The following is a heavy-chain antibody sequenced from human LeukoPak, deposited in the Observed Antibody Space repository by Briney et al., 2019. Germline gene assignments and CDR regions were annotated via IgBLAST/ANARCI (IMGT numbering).Heavy chain of an antibody. CDR3: AELGITMIGGV. V-gene: IGHV3-7*01. D-gene: IGHD3-10*02. CDR2: INQDGTEK. CDR1: GFSFTTYW. J-gene: IGHJ6*04. Sequence: PGGSLRLSCAASGFSFTTYWMSWVRQAQGKGLEWVANINQDGTEKYYVDSVKGRFTISRDNAKNSVYLQMNSLRAEDTAVYYCAELGITMIGGVWGKGTTVTISS.